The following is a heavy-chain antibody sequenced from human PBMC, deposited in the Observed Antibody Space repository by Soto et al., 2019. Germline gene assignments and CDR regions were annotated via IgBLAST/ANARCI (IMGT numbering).Heavy chain of an antibody. D-gene: IGHD3-10*02. J-gene: IGHJ6*02. CDR1: GGSFSSSNW. V-gene: IGHV4-4*02. Sequence: SETLSLTCAVSGGSFSSSNWWSWVRQPPGKGLEWIGEIYHSGNTNYNPSLKSRVTISVDKSKNQFSLKLSSVTAADTAVYYCASVRGGYYYAMDVWGQGTTVTVSS. CDR2: IYHSGNT. CDR3: ASVRGGYYYAMDV.